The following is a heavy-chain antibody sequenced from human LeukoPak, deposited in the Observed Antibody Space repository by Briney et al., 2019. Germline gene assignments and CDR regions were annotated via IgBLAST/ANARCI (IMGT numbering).Heavy chain of an antibody. CDR3: ARGPYGGNRGGAFDI. D-gene: IGHD4-23*01. Sequence: SETLSLTCTVSGGSISSYYWSWIRQPPGKGLEWIGYIYYSGSTNYNPSLKSRVTISVDTSKNQFSLKLSSVTAADTAVYYCARGPYGGNRGGAFDIWGQGTMVTVSS. CDR1: GGSISSYY. CDR2: IYYSGST. J-gene: IGHJ3*02. V-gene: IGHV4-59*01.